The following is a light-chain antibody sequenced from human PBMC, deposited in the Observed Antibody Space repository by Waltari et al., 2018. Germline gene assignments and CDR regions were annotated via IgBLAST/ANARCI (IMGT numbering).Light chain of an antibody. V-gene: IGLV8-61*01. Sequence: QTVVTQEPSVSVSPGGTVTLTCAFSSGSVPTSFYPSWYQQTPGQAPRTLIYSTNTRLFGVPNRFSGSILGNKAALTIAGAQADDEADYYCVLYMDSGIWVFGGGTKLTVL. CDR3: VLYMDSGIWV. CDR1: SGSVPTSFY. J-gene: IGLJ3*02. CDR2: STN.